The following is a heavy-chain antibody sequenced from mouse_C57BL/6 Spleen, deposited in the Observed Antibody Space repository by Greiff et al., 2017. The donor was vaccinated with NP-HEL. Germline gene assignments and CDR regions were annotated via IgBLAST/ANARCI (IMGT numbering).Heavy chain of an antibody. D-gene: IGHD6-1*01. J-gene: IGHJ3*01. CDR2: IDPETGGT. CDR3: TRESLLAY. CDR1: GYTFTDYE. V-gene: IGHV1-15*01. Sequence: VQLQQSGAELVRPGASVTLSCKASGYTFTDYEMHWVKQTPVHGLEWIGAIDPETGGTAYNQKFKGKAILTADKSSSTAYMELRSLTSEDSAVSYCTRESLLAYWGQGTLVTVSA.